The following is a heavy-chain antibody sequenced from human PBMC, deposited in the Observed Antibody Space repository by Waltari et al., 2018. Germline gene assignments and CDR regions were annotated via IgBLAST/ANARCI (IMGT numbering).Heavy chain of an antibody. Sequence: QVQLVQSGAEVKKPGASVKVSCKASGYTFTSYGISWVRQAPGQGLEWMGWISAYNGNTNYAQKLQGRVTITADESTSTAYMELSSLRSEDTAVYYCARGRDGYNEFHWGQGTLVTVSS. J-gene: IGHJ4*02. CDR3: ARGRDGYNEFH. CDR1: GYTFTSYG. D-gene: IGHD5-12*01. V-gene: IGHV1-18*01. CDR2: ISAYNGNT.